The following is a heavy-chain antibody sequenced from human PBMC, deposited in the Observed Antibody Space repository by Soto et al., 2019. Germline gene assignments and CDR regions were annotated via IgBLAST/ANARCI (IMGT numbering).Heavy chain of an antibody. V-gene: IGHV3-23*01. CDR2: ISYGGGTT. CDR1: EFTFSNYA. D-gene: IGHD6-19*01. J-gene: IGHJ1*01. Sequence: GGSLRLSCAASEFTFSNYAMSWVRQAPGKGLEWVSAISYGGGTTYYADSVKGRFTISRDTSKNTLFLQMNSLRAEDTAVYYCAKGVPGIAVAGTGYFQHWGQGTLVTVSS. CDR3: AKGVPGIAVAGTGYFQH.